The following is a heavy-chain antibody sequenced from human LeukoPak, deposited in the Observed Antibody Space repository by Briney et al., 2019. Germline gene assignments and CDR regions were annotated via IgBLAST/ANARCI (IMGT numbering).Heavy chain of an antibody. Sequence: PSETLSLTCTVSGGSISSYYWSWIRQPPGKGLEWIGYIYYSGSTNYNPSLKSRVTISVDTSKNQFSLKLSSVTAADTAVYYCAKAKHYGDYSSYYFDYWGRGTLVTVSS. J-gene: IGHJ4*02. D-gene: IGHD4-17*01. CDR1: GGSISSYY. CDR2: IYYSGST. CDR3: AKAKHYGDYSSYYFDY. V-gene: IGHV4-59*01.